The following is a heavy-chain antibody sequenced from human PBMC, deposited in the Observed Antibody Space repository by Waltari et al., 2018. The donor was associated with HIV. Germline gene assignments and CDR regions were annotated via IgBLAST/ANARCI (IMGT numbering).Heavy chain of an antibody. D-gene: IGHD3-16*01. CDR3: GRDLRHCYDDHGYLMVPVDT. Sequence: VHLVQSGGGYVQPGGALRLSCTASGSAFSSTWMHWVRQDPGKGLTWVAGIDGDGTSTSYAEPVKGRFAISRDNCRNTLFLQMNSLRPEDTAVYFFGRDLRHCYDDHGYLMVPVDTWGQGTLVTVSS. CDR2: IDGDGTST. CDR1: GSAFSSTW. J-gene: IGHJ5*02. V-gene: IGHV3-74*01.